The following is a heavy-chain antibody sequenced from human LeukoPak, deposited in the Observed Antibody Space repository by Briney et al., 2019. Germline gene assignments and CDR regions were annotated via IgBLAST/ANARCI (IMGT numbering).Heavy chain of an antibody. J-gene: IGHJ4*02. Sequence: PSETLSLTCSVSGGSIRSGGYYWSWLRQHPGKGLEWIGYIYDSGSIYYNPSLKSRVTMSVDTSKSQFSLKLSSVTAADTAVYYCARAAAGITEPFDYWGQGTLVTVSS. CDR3: ARAAAGITEPFDY. CDR2: IYDSGSI. CDR1: GGSIRSGGYY. D-gene: IGHD6-13*01. V-gene: IGHV4-31*03.